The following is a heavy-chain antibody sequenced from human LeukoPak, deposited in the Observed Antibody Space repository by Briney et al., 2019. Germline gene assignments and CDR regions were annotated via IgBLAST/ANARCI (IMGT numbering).Heavy chain of an antibody. V-gene: IGHV3-53*01. J-gene: IGHJ3*02. CDR3: ARDLAYCGGDCYALDAFDI. D-gene: IGHD2-21*02. CDR2: IYSGGST. Sequence: GGSLRLSCAASGFTVSSNFMSWVRQAPGKGLEWVSVIYSGGSTYYADSVKGRFTISRDNSKNTLYLQMNSLRAEDTAVYYCARDLAYCGGDCYALDAFDIWGQGTMVTVSS. CDR1: GFTVSSNF.